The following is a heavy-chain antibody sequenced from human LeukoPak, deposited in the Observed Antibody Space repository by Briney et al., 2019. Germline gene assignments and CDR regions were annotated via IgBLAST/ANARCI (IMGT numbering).Heavy chain of an antibody. CDR3: ARSNIDVYYYDSRAEKDVFDM. Sequence: SGTLSLTCAVSGGSINNNKWWNWVRQPPGKGLEWIGEIHPSGSTRYNPSLKSRLSISIDKSNDQVSLKLSSVTAADTAVYYCARSNIDVYYYDSRAEKDVFDMWDQGTMVTVSS. V-gene: IGHV4-4*02. CDR1: GGSINNNKW. J-gene: IGHJ3*02. D-gene: IGHD3-22*01. CDR2: IHPSGST.